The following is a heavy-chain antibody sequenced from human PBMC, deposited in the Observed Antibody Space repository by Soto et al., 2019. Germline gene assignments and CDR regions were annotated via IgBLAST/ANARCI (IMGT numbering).Heavy chain of an antibody. CDR1: GYSFTTYG. V-gene: IGHV1-18*01. J-gene: IGHJ6*02. CDR3: AKNGHPPYYYYGMDV. Sequence: ASVKVSCKASGYSFTTYGISWVRQVPGQGLEWMGWISGYNGDTNNAQKFQDRVTMTIDRSTTTAYLELRSLTSDDTAVYYCAKNGHPPYYYYGMDVWGQGTTVTVAS. CDR2: ISGYNGDT. D-gene: IGHD2-8*01.